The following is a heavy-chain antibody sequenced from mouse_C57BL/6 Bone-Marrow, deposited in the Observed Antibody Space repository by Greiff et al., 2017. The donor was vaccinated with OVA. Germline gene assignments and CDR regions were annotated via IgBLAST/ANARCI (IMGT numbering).Heavy chain of an antibody. CDR2: IDPSDSET. J-gene: IGHJ1*03. CDR3: ASGQVGQRYGYFDV. V-gene: IGHV1-52*01. Sequence: VQLQQPGAELVRPGSSVKLSCKASGYTFTSFWMHWVKQRPIQGLEWIGNIDPSDSETHYNQKFKDKATLTVDKSSSTAYMQLSSLTSEDSAVYYCASGQVGQRYGYFDVWGTGTTVTVSS. CDR1: GYTFTSFW. D-gene: IGHD3-3*01.